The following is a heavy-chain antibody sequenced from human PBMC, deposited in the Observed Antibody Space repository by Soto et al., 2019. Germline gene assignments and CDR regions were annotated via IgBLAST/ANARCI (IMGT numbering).Heavy chain of an antibody. J-gene: IGHJ3*02. V-gene: IGHV5-51*01. CDR2: IYPGDSDT. Sequence: GESLNICCKGSGYSFNSYWIGWVRQMPGNGLEWMGIIYPGDSDTRYSPSFQGQVTISADKSISTAYLQWSSLKASDTAMYYCARHYRYCSSSSCSIDAFDIWGQGTMVTVSS. CDR3: ARHYRYCSSSSCSIDAFDI. CDR1: GYSFNSYW. D-gene: IGHD2-2*01.